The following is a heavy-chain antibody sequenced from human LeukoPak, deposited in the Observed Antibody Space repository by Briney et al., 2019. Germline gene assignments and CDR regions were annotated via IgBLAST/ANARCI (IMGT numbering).Heavy chain of an antibody. CDR2: ISSSSSYI. Sequence: GGSLRLSCAASGFTFSSYSMNWVRQAPGKGLEWVSSISSSSSYIYYADSVKGRFTISRDNAKNSLYLQMNSLRAEDTAVYYCARDLNYYDSSGYTVDAFDIWGQGTMVTVSS. V-gene: IGHV3-21*01. CDR3: ARDLNYYDSSGYTVDAFDI. D-gene: IGHD3-22*01. CDR1: GFTFSSYS. J-gene: IGHJ3*02.